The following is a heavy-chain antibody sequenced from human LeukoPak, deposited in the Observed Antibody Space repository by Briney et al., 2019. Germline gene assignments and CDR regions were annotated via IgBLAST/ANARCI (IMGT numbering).Heavy chain of an antibody. J-gene: IGHJ6*02. Sequence: GGSLRLSCAASGFTFDDYVMNWVRQAPGKGLEWVANIKQDGSEKYYVDSVKGRFTISRGNAKNSLYLQMNSLRAEDTAVYYCVRAMDVWGQGTTVTVSS. CDR2: IKQDGSEK. V-gene: IGHV3-7*01. CDR3: VRAMDV. CDR1: GFTFDDYV.